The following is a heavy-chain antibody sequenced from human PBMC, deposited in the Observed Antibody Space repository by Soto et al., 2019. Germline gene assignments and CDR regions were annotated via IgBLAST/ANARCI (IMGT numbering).Heavy chain of an antibody. J-gene: IGHJ4*02. D-gene: IGHD3-22*01. V-gene: IGHV1-69*13. CDR2: IIPIFGTA. Sequence: SVKVSCKASGGTFSSYSISWVRQAPGQGLEWMGGIIPIFGTANYAQKFQGRVTITADESTSTAYMELSSLRSEDTAVYYCARDVVHYYDSSGSFDYWGQGTLVTVSS. CDR1: GGTFSSYS. CDR3: ARDVVHYYDSSGSFDY.